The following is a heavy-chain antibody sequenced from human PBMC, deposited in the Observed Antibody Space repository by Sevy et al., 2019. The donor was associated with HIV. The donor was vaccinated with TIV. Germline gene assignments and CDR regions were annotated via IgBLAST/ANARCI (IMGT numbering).Heavy chain of an antibody. D-gene: IGHD4-17*01. J-gene: IGHJ6*02. CDR3: ARDWGGDYGCYYGMDV. CDR1: GGTFSSYA. V-gene: IGHV1-69*13. Sequence: ASVKVSCKASGGTFSSYAISWVRQAPGQGLEWMGGIIPIFGTANYAQKFQGRVTITADESTSTAYMELSSLRSEDTAVYYCARDWGGDYGCYYGMDVWGQGTTVTVSS. CDR2: IIPIFGTA.